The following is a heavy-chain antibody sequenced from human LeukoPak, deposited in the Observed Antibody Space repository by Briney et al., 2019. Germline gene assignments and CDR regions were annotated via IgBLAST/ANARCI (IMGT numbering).Heavy chain of an antibody. CDR1: GGTFSSYA. Sequence: GASVKVSCKASGGTFSSYAISWVRQAPGQGLEWMGRIIPILGIANYAQKFQGRVTITADKSTSTAYMELSSLRSEDTAVYYCARDKSTAFGSDRGAPGYWGQGTLVTVSS. V-gene: IGHV1-69*04. CDR3: ARDKSTAFGSDRGAPGY. J-gene: IGHJ4*02. D-gene: IGHD3-10*01. CDR2: IIPILGIA.